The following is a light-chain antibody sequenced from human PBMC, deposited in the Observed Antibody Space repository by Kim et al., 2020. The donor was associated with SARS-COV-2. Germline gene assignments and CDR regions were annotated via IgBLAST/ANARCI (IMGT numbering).Light chain of an antibody. CDR3: QQYGDAPFT. V-gene: IGKV3-20*01. Sequence: EIVLTQSPGTLSLSPGERATLSCRASQSISNNYLAWYQQKPGQTPRLLIYDASNRATGIPDRFSGSGSGTDFTLTISRLEPEDCAVYYCQQYGDAPFTFGPGTKVDIK. CDR2: DAS. J-gene: IGKJ3*01. CDR1: QSISNNY.